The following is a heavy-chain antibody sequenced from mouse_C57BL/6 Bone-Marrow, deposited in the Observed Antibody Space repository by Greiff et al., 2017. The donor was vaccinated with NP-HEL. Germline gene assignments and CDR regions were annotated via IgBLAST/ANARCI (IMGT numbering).Heavy chain of an antibody. J-gene: IGHJ2*01. D-gene: IGHD4-1*01. CDR1: GYTFTSYW. V-gene: IGHV1-64*01. Sequence: QVQLQQPGAELVKPGASVKLSCKASGYTFTSYWMHWVKQRPGQGLEWIGMIHPNSGSTNYNEKFKSKATLTVDKSSSTAYMQLSSLTSEDSSVYYCARLPSNWDDDYWGQGTTLTVSS. CDR2: IHPNSGST. CDR3: ARLPSNWDDDY.